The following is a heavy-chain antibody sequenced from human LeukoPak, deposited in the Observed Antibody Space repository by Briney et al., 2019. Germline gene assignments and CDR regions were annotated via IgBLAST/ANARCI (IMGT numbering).Heavy chain of an antibody. CDR1: GFTFSSYA. D-gene: IGHD3-22*01. Sequence: GGSLRLSCAASGFTFSSYAMSWARQAPGRGLEWVSAISGSGGSTYYADPVKGRFTISRDNSKNTLYLQMNSLRAEDTAVYYCAKAPSGYYYTFDYWGQGTLVTVSS. V-gene: IGHV3-23*01. J-gene: IGHJ4*02. CDR2: ISGSGGST. CDR3: AKAPSGYYYTFDY.